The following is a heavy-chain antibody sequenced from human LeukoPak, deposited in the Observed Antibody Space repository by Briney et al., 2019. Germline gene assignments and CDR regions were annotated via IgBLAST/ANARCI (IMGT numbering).Heavy chain of an antibody. Sequence: PGGSLRLSCSASGFTFSSYAMHWVRQAPGKGLEYVSAISSNGGSTYYADSVKGRFTISRDNSKNTLYLQMSSLRAEDTAVYYCVKGYSSSWYLVGYYFDYWGQGTLVTVSS. CDR2: ISSNGGST. D-gene: IGHD6-13*01. J-gene: IGHJ4*02. V-gene: IGHV3-64D*09. CDR3: VKGYSSSWYLVGYYFDY. CDR1: GFTFSSYA.